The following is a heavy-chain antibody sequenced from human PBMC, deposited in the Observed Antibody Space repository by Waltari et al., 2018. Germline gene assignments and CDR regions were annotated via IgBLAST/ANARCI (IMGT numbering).Heavy chain of an antibody. CDR2: IYYSGST. CDR1: GGAISRSY. J-gene: IGHJ5*02. CDR3: ARGRTWFDP. V-gene: IGHV4-59*01. Sequence: QVQLQESGPGLVKPSETLSLTCTGAGGAISRSYWSWIRQPPGKGLEWIGYIYYSGSTNYNPSLKSRVTISVDTSKNQFSLKLSSVTAADTAVYYCARGRTWFDPWGQGTLVTVSS.